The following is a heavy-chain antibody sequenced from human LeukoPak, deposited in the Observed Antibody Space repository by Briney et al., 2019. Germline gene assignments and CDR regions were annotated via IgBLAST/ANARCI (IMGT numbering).Heavy chain of an antibody. CDR2: ISYDGSNK. D-gene: IGHD3-10*01. V-gene: IGHV3-30*03. CDR1: GFTFSSYG. J-gene: IGHJ5*02. CDR3: ARDYVSGSFGP. Sequence: GRSLRLSCAASGFTFSSYGMHWVRQAPGKGLEWGAAISYDGSNKYCADSVKGRFTISRDNSKNTLYLQMNSLRAEDTAVYYCARDYVSGSFGPWGQGTLVTVSS.